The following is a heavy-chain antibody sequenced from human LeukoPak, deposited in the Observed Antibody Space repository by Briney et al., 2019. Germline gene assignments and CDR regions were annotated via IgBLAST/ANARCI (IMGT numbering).Heavy chain of an antibody. Sequence: SETLSLTCAVYGGSFSGYYWSWIRQPPGKGLEWIGDINHSGSTNYNPSLKSRVTISVDTSKNQFSLKLSSVTAADTAVYYCASDVTRYCSSTSCYTRGNYWGQGTLVTVSS. CDR3: ASDVTRYCSSTSCYTRGNY. D-gene: IGHD2-2*02. V-gene: IGHV4-34*01. CDR2: INHSGST. CDR1: GGSFSGYY. J-gene: IGHJ4*02.